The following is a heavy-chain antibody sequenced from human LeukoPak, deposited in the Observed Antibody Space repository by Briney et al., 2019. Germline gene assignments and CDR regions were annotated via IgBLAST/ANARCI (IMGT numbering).Heavy chain of an antibody. J-gene: IGHJ5*02. V-gene: IGHV4-34*01. CDR2: INHSGST. D-gene: IGHD1-26*01. Sequence: PSETLSLTCAVYGGSFSGYYWSWIRQPPGKGLEWIGEINHSGSTNYNPSLKSRVTISVDTSKNQFSLKLSSVTAADTAVYYCAGSHWEGAIDNWFDPWGQGTLVTVSS. CDR1: GGSFSGYY. CDR3: AGSHWEGAIDNWFDP.